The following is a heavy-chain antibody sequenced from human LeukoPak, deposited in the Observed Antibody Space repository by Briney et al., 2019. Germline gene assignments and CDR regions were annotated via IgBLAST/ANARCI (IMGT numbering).Heavy chain of an antibody. CDR1: GYTFTIYG. Sequence: ASVKVSCKASGYTFTIYGISWVRQAPGQGLEWMGWINPNSGGTNYAQKFQGRVTMTRDTSISTAYMELSRLRSDDTAVYYCARASMVIQLWTDYWGQGTLVTVSS. CDR3: ARASMVIQLWTDY. V-gene: IGHV1-2*02. D-gene: IGHD5-18*01. CDR2: INPNSGGT. J-gene: IGHJ4*02.